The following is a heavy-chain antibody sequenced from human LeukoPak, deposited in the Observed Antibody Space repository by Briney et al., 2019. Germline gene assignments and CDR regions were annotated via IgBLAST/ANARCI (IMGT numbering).Heavy chain of an antibody. CDR1: GYTFTGYY. Sequence: GASVKVSCKASGYTFTGYYMHWVRQAPGQGLGWMGWINPNSGGTNYAQKFQGWVTMTRDTSISTAYMELSRLRSDDTAVYYCVRETTRYYYGSGSYSAAWFDPWGQGTLVTVSS. CDR2: INPNSGGT. CDR3: VRETTRYYYGSGSYSAAWFDP. V-gene: IGHV1-2*04. J-gene: IGHJ5*02. D-gene: IGHD3-10*01.